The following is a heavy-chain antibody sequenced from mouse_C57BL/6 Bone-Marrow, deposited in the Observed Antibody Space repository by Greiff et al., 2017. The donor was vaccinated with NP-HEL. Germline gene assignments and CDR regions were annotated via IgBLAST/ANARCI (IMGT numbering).Heavy chain of an antibody. CDR1: GYTFTTYW. CDR3: ARKAYYGRSYEFAY. Sequence: VKLQQPGAALVQPETSVKLSCKASGYTFTTYWMQWVKQRPGQGLEWIGEIDPSDSYTNYNQKFKGKATLTVDTSSSTAYMQLSSLTSEDSAVYYCARKAYYGRSYEFAYWGQGTLVTVSA. CDR2: IDPSDSYT. D-gene: IGHD1-1*01. J-gene: IGHJ3*01. V-gene: IGHV1-50*01.